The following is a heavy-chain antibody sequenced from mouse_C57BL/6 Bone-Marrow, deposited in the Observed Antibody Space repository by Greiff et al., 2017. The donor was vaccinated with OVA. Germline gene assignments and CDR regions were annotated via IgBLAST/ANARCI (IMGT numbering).Heavy chain of an antibody. CDR2: IFPGSGST. CDR1: GYTFTDYY. Sequence: VHLVESGPELVKPGASVKISCKASGYTFTDYYINWVKQRPGQGLEWIGWIFPGSGSTYYNEKFKGKATLTVDKSSSTAYMLLSSLTSEDSAVYFCARLDGSSCFDYWGQGTTLTVSS. CDR3: ARLDGSSCFDY. V-gene: IGHV1-75*01. D-gene: IGHD1-1*01. J-gene: IGHJ2*01.